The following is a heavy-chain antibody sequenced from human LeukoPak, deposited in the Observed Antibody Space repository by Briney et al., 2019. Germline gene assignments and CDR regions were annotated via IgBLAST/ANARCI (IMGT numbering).Heavy chain of an antibody. CDR2: IYYSGST. D-gene: IGHD3-3*01. Sequence: SETLSLTCAVYGGSFSGYYWSWIRQPPGKGLEWIGYIYYSGSTNYNPSLKSRVTISVDTSKNQFSLKLSSVTAADTAVYYCAGSPPPTFAYDFWSGYYADFDYWGQGTLVTVSS. V-gene: IGHV4-59*01. J-gene: IGHJ4*02. CDR3: AGSPPPTFAYDFWSGYYADFDY. CDR1: GGSFSGYY.